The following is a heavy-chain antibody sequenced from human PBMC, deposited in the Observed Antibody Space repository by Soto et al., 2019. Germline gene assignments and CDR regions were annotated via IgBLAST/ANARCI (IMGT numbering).Heavy chain of an antibody. J-gene: IGHJ5*02. D-gene: IGHD2-2*01. CDR1: GGTFSSYA. V-gene: IGHV1-69*12. CDR3: ATSERDCISTSCLNWFDP. CDR2: IIPIFGTA. Sequence: QVQLVQSGAEVKKPGSSVKVSCKASGGTFSSYAISWVRQAPGQGLEWMGGIIPIFGTANYAQKFQGRVTITADESTSTAYMELSSLRSEYTAVYYCATSERDCISTSCLNWFDPWGQGTLVTVSS.